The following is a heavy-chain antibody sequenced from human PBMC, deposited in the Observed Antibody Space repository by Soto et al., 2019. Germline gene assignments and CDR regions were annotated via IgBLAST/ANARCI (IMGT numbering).Heavy chain of an antibody. V-gene: IGHV4-59*01. CDR2: IYYSGST. J-gene: IGHJ3*02. CDR3: ARDKGNDAFDI. Sequence: LEILSLTCTVSGGSISSYYWSWIRQPPGKGLEWIGYIYYSGSTNYNPSLKSRVTISVDTSKNQFSLKLSSVTAADTAVYYCARDKGNDAFDIWGQGTMVTVSS. CDR1: GGSISSYY. D-gene: IGHD6-13*01.